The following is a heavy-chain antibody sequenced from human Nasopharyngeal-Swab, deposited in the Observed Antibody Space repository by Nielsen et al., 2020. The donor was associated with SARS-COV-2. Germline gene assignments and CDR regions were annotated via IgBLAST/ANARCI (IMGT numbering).Heavy chain of an antibody. J-gene: IGHJ4*02. CDR3: ARGFDY. CDR2: IYYSGST. CDR1: GGSISNY. V-gene: IGHV4-59*13. Sequence: SETLSLTCTVSGGSISNYWSWIRQPPGKGLEWIGYIYYSGSTNYNPSLKSRVTISVDTSKNQISLKLSSVTAADTAVYYCARGFDYWGQGTLVTVSS.